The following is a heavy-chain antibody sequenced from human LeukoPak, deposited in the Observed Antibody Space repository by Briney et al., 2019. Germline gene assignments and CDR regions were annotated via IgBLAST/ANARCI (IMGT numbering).Heavy chain of an antibody. Sequence: GGSLRLSCVASGFAFSSYWTSWVRQAPGKGLEWVANIKQDGGEKYYVDSVKGRFTISRDNAKNSLFLQMNSLRVEDTAVYYCARLGGSYYTYWGQGTLVTVSS. D-gene: IGHD1-26*01. J-gene: IGHJ4*02. CDR2: IKQDGGEK. CDR1: GFAFSSYW. CDR3: ARLGGSYYTY. V-gene: IGHV3-7*01.